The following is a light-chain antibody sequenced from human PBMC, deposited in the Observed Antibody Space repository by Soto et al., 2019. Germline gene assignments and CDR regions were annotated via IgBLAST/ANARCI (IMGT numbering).Light chain of an antibody. CDR1: SSDVGDYNY. CDR2: DVT. V-gene: IGLV2-14*03. CDR3: SSYTSSSTRVV. Sequence: QSALTQPASVSGSPGQSITISCTGTSSDVGDYNYVSWYQHHPGKAPQLMIYDVTNRPSGVSNRFSGSKSGNTVSLTISGLQAEDEADYYCSSYTSSSTRVVFGGGTKLTVL. J-gene: IGLJ2*01.